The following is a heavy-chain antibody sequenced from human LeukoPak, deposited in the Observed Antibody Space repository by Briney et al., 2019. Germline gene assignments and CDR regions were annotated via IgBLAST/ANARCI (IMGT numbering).Heavy chain of an antibody. D-gene: IGHD2-2*02. CDR2: MNWNGGST. Sequence: GGSLRLSCAASGFTFGDYGMSWVRQAPGKGLEGVSGMNWNGGSTAYADSVKGRFTISRDNAKKSLYLQMNSLRAEDAALYYCAPLDCSSTSCYSGWGQGTLVTVSS. CDR1: GFTFGDYG. CDR3: APLDCSSTSCYSG. V-gene: IGHV3-20*04. J-gene: IGHJ4*02.